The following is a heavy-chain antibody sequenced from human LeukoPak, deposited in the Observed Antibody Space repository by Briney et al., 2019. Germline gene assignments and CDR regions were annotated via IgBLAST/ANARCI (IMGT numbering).Heavy chain of an antibody. D-gene: IGHD5-12*01. CDR1: GYSISSGYY. J-gene: IGHJ4*02. CDR2: IYHGGST. Sequence: SETLSLTCTVSGYSISSGYYWGWIRQPPGKGLEWIGSIYHGGSTYYNPSLKSRVTISVDTSKNQFSLKLSSVTAADTAVYYCARVRLIKLYYFDYWGQGTLVTVSS. CDR3: ARVRLIKLYYFDY. V-gene: IGHV4-38-2*02.